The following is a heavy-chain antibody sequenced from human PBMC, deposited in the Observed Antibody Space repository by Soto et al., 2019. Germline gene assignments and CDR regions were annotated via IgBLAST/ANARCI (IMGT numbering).Heavy chain of an antibody. CDR3: AREMYYYGSGSFNYYYRMDV. D-gene: IGHD3-10*01. CDR1: GFTFSSYA. CDR2: ISYDGSNK. Sequence: GGSLRLSCAASGFTFSSYAMHWVRQAPGKGLEWVAVISYDGSNKYYADSVKGRFTISRDNSKNTLYLQMNSLRAEDTAVYYCAREMYYYGSGSFNYYYRMDVWGQGTTVTVSS. J-gene: IGHJ6*02. V-gene: IGHV3-30-3*01.